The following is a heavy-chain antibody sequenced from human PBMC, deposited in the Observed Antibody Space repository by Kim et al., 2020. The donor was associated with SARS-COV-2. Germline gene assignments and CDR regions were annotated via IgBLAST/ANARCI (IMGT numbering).Heavy chain of an antibody. CDR3: AHRRRYCSSTSCSWGPNWFDP. CDR1: GFSLSTSGVG. D-gene: IGHD2-2*01. Sequence: SGPTLVNPTQTLTLTCTFSGFSLSTSGVGVGWIRQPPGKALEWLALIYWDDDKRYSPSLKSRLTITKDTSKNQVVLTMTNMDPVDTATYYCAHRRRYCSSTSCSWGPNWFDPWGQGTLVTVSS. V-gene: IGHV2-5*02. J-gene: IGHJ5*02. CDR2: IYWDDDK.